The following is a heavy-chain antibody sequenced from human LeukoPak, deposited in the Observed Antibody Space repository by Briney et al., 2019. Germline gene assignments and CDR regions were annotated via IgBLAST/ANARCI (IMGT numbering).Heavy chain of an antibody. CDR1: GFTFRSYG. J-gene: IGHJ4*02. CDR2: TRDDGSKN. CDR3: TNGDCRGGRCSSGAY. V-gene: IGHV3-30*02. Sequence: GGSLTLSCAASGFTFRSYGMHWFRQAPGKGLEWVAYTRDDGSKNWYGDSVKGRFTISRDNPKNTLYLQMKSLRGEDTAVYYCTNGDCRGGRCSSGAYWGQGTLVTVSS. D-gene: IGHD2-15*01.